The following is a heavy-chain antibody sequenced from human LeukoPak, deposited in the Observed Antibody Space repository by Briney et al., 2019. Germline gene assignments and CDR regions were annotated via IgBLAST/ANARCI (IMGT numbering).Heavy chain of an antibody. CDR2: IIPIFGTA. V-gene: IGHV1-69*06. D-gene: IGHD3-9*01. CDR3: ARRRYDILTGYYDY. Sequence: SVKVSCKASGGTFSSYAISWVRQAPGQGLEWMGGIIPIFGTANYAQKFQGRVTITVDKSTSTAYMELSSLRSEDTAVYYCARRRYDILTGYYDYWGQGTLVTVSS. CDR1: GGTFSSYA. J-gene: IGHJ4*02.